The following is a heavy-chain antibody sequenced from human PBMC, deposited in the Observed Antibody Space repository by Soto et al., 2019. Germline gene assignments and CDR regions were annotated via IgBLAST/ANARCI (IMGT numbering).Heavy chain of an antibody. Sequence: QVQLVESGGGLVKPGGSLRLSCAASGFTFSDYYMSWIRQAPGKGLEWVSYISSSSSYTNYADSVKGRFTISRDNAKNSLYLQMNSLRAEDTAVYYCARPPDSCGPYYFDYWGHGTLVTVSS. D-gene: IGHD3-22*01. CDR2: ISSSSSYT. CDR3: ARPPDSCGPYYFDY. V-gene: IGHV3-11*06. J-gene: IGHJ4*01. CDR1: GFTFSDYY.